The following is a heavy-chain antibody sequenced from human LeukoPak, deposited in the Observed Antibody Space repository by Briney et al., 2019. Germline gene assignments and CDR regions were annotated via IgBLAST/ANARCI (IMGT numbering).Heavy chain of an antibody. CDR3: ARGRRLGYCSSTSCHTTGMP. J-gene: IGHJ5*02. V-gene: IGHV4-34*01. CDR1: GGSFSGYY. Sequence: SETLSLTCAVYGGSFSGYYWSWIRQPPGKGLEWIGEINRSRSTNYNPSLKSRVTISVDTSKNQFSLKLSSVTAADTAVYYCARGRRLGYCSSTSCHTTGMPWGQGTLVTVSS. CDR2: INRSRST. D-gene: IGHD2-2*02.